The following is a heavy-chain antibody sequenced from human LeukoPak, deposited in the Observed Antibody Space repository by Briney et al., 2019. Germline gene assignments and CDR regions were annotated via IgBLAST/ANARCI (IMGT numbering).Heavy chain of an antibody. Sequence: SETLSLTCAVYGGSFSGYYWSWIRQPPGKGLEWIGEINHSGSTNYNPSLKSRVTISVDTSKNQFSLKLSSVTAADTAVYYCARARLSEWLLVGGFRKSYYYMDVWGKGTTVTVSS. J-gene: IGHJ6*03. CDR1: GGSFSGYY. V-gene: IGHV4-34*01. CDR3: ARARLSEWLLVGGFRKSYYYMDV. D-gene: IGHD3-3*01. CDR2: INHSGST.